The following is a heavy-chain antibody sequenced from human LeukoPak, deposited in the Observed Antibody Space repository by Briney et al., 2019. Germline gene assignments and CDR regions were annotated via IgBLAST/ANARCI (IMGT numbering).Heavy chain of an antibody. Sequence: GASVKVSCKVSGYTLTELSMHWVRQAPGKGLEWMGGFDPEDGETFYAQKFQGRVTMTRDTSTSTVYMELSSLRSEDTAVYYCARQRGGQYEDAFDIWGQGTMVTVSS. D-gene: IGHD2-8*01. CDR3: ARQRGGQYEDAFDI. J-gene: IGHJ3*02. CDR2: FDPEDGET. V-gene: IGHV1-24*01. CDR1: GYTLTELS.